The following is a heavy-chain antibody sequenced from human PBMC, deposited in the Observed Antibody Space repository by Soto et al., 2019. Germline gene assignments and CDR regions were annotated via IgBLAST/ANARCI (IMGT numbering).Heavy chain of an antibody. J-gene: IGHJ3*02. CDR3: ARRGHNWNEDRGDDAFDI. CDR2: IYYSGST. D-gene: IGHD1-1*01. Sequence: QLQLQESGPGLVKPSETLSLTCTVSGGSISSSSYYWGWIRQPPGKGLEWIGSIYYSGSTYYNPSLKSRVTIPVATSTLTFSLKLSSVTAADPAVYYCARRGHNWNEDRGDDAFDIWGQGTMVTVSS. V-gene: IGHV4-39*01. CDR1: GGSISSSSYY.